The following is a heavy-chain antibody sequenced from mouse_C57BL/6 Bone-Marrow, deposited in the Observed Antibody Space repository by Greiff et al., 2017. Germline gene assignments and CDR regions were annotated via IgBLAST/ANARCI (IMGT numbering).Heavy chain of an antibody. CDR3: TTDGYLYAMDY. D-gene: IGHD2-2*01. J-gene: IGHJ4*01. V-gene: IGHV14-4*01. CDR1: GFNIKDDY. Sequence: VQLQQSGAELVRPGASVKLSCTASGFNIKDDYMHWVKQRPEQGLEWIGWIDPENGDTEYASKFQGKATITADSSSNTAYLQLSSLTSEDTAVYYCTTDGYLYAMDYCGQGTSVTVSS. CDR2: IDPENGDT.